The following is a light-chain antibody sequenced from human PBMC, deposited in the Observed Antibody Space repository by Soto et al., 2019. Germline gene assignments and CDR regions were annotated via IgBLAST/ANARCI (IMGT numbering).Light chain of an antibody. CDR3: SLYTSENAYV. J-gene: IGLJ1*01. CDR2: EVS. CDR1: STDFVSYNR. V-gene: IGLV2-18*01. Sequence: QSVLTQPPSVSGYTGQSVTISCTGTSTDFVSYNRVSWYQQPPGTPPKIMIYEVSKRPSGVPDRFSASTSGHTASLTISGLQAADEADYYCSLYTSENAYVFGTGTKVTVL.